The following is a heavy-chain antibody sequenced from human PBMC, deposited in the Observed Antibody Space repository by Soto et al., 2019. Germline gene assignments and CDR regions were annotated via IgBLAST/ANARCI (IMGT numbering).Heavy chain of an antibody. CDR3: ARGSVDYNFWSGYYSRFYYVDF. J-gene: IGHJ4*02. V-gene: IGHV4-34*01. CDR2: INHSGIT. Sequence: QVHLQQWGAGLLKSSETLSLTCAVYGGSFSGYYWSWIRQPPGKGLEWLGEINHSGITNYNPSLKRRVTISVDTSKNQFSLNLTSMTAADTAVYYCARGSVDYNFWSGYYSRFYYVDFWGQGTLVTVSS. D-gene: IGHD3-3*01. CDR1: GGSFSGYY.